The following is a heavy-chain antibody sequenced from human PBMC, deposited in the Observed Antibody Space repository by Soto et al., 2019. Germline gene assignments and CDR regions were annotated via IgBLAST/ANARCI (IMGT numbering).Heavy chain of an antibody. V-gene: IGHV3-23*01. CDR1: GFTFSSYA. D-gene: IGHD1-26*01. CDR2: ISPSGDT. CDR3: ARSGSYSWLPY. Sequence: GGSLRLSCAASGFTFSSYALSWVRQAPGRGLEWVSSISPSGDTYYADSVKGRFTLSRDNSNNTVYRQMNSLKVEDTAVYFCARSGSYSWLPYWGQGPLVTVSS. J-gene: IGHJ4*02.